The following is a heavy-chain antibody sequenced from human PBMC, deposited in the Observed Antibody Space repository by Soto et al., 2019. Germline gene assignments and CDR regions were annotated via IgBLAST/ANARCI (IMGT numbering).Heavy chain of an antibody. CDR1: GFTFSSYG. J-gene: IGHJ4*02. CDR2: IWYDGSNK. V-gene: IGHV3-30*19. Sequence: QVQLVESGGGVVQPGRSLRLSCAASGFTFSSYGMHWVRQAPGKGLEWVAVIWYDGSNKYYADSVKGRFTISRDNSKKTLYLQMNSLRAEDTAVYYCARDTLLYDFWSGYYYWGQGTLVTVSS. CDR3: ARDTLLYDFWSGYYY. D-gene: IGHD3-3*01.